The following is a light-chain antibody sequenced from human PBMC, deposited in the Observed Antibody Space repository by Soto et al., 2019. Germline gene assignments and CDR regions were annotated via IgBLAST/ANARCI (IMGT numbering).Light chain of an antibody. V-gene: IGKV1-39*01. J-gene: IGKJ1*01. CDR1: QTIYQD. CDR2: RAT. Sequence: DIQMTQSPSSLSASVGERVTITCRASQTIYQDLNWFQQKPGKAPRLLMFRATALQRGVPSRFSGSGYGTEFTLTISSLEPEDFATYYCQQSFVTPRTFGQGTKVEIK. CDR3: QQSFVTPRT.